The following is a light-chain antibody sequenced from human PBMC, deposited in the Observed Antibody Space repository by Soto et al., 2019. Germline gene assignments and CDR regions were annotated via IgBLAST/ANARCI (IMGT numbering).Light chain of an antibody. CDR2: KAS. Sequence: DIQMTQSPSTLSASVGDRVTITCRASQSISTWLAWYQQRPGKAPKLLISKASSLESGVPSRLSGSGFGTEFTLTISSLQPDDFATYYCQQYNSYRAFGQGTKVDIK. CDR1: QSISTW. V-gene: IGKV1-5*03. J-gene: IGKJ1*01. CDR3: QQYNSYRA.